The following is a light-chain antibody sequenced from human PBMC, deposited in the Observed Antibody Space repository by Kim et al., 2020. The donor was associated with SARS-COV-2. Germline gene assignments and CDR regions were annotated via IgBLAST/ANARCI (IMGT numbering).Light chain of an antibody. CDR2: GAS. CDR3: QQYNNWPLT. Sequence: LSPGERVTLSCRASQSVSSDVAWYQHKPGQAPRLLIYGASTRATGIPATFSGSGSGTEFTLTINSLQSDDFGFYYCQQYNNWPLTFGGGTKVDIK. CDR1: QSVSSD. J-gene: IGKJ4*01. V-gene: IGKV3-15*01.